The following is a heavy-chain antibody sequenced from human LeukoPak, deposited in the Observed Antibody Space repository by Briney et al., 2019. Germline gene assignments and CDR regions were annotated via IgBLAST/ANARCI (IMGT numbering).Heavy chain of an antibody. Sequence: VASVKVSCKTSGYTFTTYAIHWVRQAPGQRLEWMGWINAGNGNTKYSQELQGRVTITRDTSASTAYMELSSLRSEDMAVYYCARDSEIVAGPFDYWGKGTLVTVSS. J-gene: IGHJ4*02. V-gene: IGHV1-3*03. CDR3: ARDSEIVAGPFDY. D-gene: IGHD6-19*01. CDR1: GYTFTTYA. CDR2: INAGNGNT.